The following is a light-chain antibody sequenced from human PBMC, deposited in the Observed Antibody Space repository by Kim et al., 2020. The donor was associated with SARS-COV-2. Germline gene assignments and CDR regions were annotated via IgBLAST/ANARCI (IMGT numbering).Light chain of an antibody. Sequence: RESISCTGSRSNSGAGYDGQWSQQLQGTAPNPHIYVNSDRSSGVRDRFSGSKSGTSASLAMTVLQAEDEADHYCQSNASTLSGSKVFGGGTQLTVL. V-gene: IGLV1-40*01. CDR3: QSNASTLSGSKV. J-gene: IGLJ3*02. CDR2: VNS. CDR1: RSNSGAGYD.